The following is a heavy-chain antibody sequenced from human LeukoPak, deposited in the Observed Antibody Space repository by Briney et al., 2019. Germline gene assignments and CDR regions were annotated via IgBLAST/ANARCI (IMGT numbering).Heavy chain of an antibody. V-gene: IGHV3-43*01. Sequence: GGSLRLSCAASGFTFDDYTMHWVRQAPGKGLEWVSLISWDGGSTYYADSVKGRFTISRDNTKNTLYLQMNSLRPDDTAVYYCTRDIKSVYFDFWGQGTLVTVSS. CDR2: ISWDGGST. CDR1: GFTFDDYT. CDR3: TRDIKSVYFDF. J-gene: IGHJ4*02. D-gene: IGHD5/OR15-5a*01.